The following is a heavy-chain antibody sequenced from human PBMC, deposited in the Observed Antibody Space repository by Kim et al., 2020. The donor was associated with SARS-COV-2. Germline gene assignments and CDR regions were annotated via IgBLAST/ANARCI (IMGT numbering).Heavy chain of an antibody. CDR1: GFTFDDYA. Sequence: GGSLRLSCAASGFTFDDYAMHWVRQAPGKGLEWVSLISGDGGSTYYADSVKGRFTISRDNSKNSLYLQMNSLRTEDTALYYCAKDMGDSSGYYVSYFDYWGQGTLVTVSS. V-gene: IGHV3-43*02. D-gene: IGHD3-22*01. J-gene: IGHJ4*02. CDR2: ISGDGGST. CDR3: AKDMGDSSGYYVSYFDY.